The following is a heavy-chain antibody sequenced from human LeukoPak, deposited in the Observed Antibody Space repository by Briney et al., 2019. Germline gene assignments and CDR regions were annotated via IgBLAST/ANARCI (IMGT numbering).Heavy chain of an antibody. D-gene: IGHD3-22*01. Sequence: GXGLEWXGXIYYSGSTNYNPSLKSRVTISVDTSKNQFSLKLSSVTAADTAVYYCARQDYDSSGYYYVNWFDPWGQGTLVTVSS. CDR3: ARQDYDSSGYYYVNWFDP. J-gene: IGHJ5*02. V-gene: IGHV4-59*08. CDR2: IYYSGST.